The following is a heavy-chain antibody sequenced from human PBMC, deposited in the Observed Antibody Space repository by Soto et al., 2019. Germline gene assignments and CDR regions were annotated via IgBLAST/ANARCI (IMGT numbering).Heavy chain of an antibody. V-gene: IGHV1-2*02. D-gene: IGHD1-26*01. CDR3: AREQNRSYHGGTVY. Sequence: CEDSGYRYIGRFMHWPRQSPGQGLEWMGWINPKSGGTKIAQKFQGRTTMTRDTSINTVFMELSRLTSDDTAVYFCAREQNRSYHGGTVYCGEGTLGTVHS. J-gene: IGHJ4*02. CDR1: GYRYIGRF. CDR2: INPKSGGT.